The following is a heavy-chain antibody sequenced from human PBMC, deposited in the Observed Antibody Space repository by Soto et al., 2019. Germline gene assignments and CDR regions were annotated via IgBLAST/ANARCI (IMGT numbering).Heavy chain of an antibody. D-gene: IGHD6-19*01. CDR2: IYYSGST. V-gene: IGHV4-39*01. CDR3: ARPSLIAVASIDY. CDR1: GGSISSSSYF. J-gene: IGHJ4*02. Sequence: PSETLSLTCSVSGGSISSSSYFWGWIRQPPGKGLEWIGSIYYSGSTYYNPSLKSRVTVSVDTSKNQFSLKLSSVTAADTAVYHCARPSLIAVASIDYWGQGTLVTVSS.